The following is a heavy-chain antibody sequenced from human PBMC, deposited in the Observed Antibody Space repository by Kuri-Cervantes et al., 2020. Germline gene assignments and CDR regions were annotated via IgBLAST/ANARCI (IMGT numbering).Heavy chain of an antibody. V-gene: IGHV4-59*12. J-gene: IGHJ3*02. Sequence: SETLSLTCTVSGGSISSYYWSWIRQPPGKGLEWIGYIYYSGSTNYNPSLKSRVTISVDKSKNQFSLKLSSVTAADTAVYYCARRGYCSGGSCFTDAFDIWGQGTMVTVSS. D-gene: IGHD2-15*01. CDR2: IYYSGST. CDR3: ARRGYCSGGSCFTDAFDI. CDR1: GGSISSYY.